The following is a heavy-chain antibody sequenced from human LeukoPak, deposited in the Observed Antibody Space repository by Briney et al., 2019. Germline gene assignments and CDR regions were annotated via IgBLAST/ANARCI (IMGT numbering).Heavy chain of an antibody. CDR3: ARDYTYYYDSSGGLDI. CDR1: GGSISSGSYY. Sequence: SETLSLTCTVSGGSISSGSYYWSWIRQPAGKGLEWIGRIYTSGSTNYNPSLKSRATISVDTSKNLFSLKLSSVTAADTAVYYCARDYTYYYDSSGGLDIWGQGTMVTVSS. CDR2: IYTSGST. V-gene: IGHV4-61*02. J-gene: IGHJ3*02. D-gene: IGHD3-22*01.